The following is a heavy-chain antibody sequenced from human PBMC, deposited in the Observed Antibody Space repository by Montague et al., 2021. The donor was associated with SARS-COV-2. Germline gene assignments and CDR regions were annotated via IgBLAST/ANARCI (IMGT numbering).Heavy chain of an antibody. CDR3: ATLSRRTAAGTRDYFGLDV. CDR1: GDSISTSTW. D-gene: IGHD6-13*01. V-gene: IGHV4-4*02. Sequence: SETLSLTCRVSGDSISTSTWWTWVRQTPGKGLEWIGEIFHSGTINYNLSLKSRVSISVDKSSNQFSLRLSSLIAADTAVYYCATLSRRTAAGTRDYFGLDVWGQGTTVVVSS. J-gene: IGHJ6*02. CDR2: IFHSGTI.